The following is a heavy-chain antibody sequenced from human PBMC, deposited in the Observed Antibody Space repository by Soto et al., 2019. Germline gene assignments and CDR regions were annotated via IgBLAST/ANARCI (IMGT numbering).Heavy chain of an antibody. D-gene: IGHD3-10*01. J-gene: IGHJ6*02. Sequence: PSQTLSLTCVISGDSVSSNSAGWNWIRQSPSRGLEWLGRTYYKSKWNNDYALSVKSRITISPDTSKNQFSLHLYSVTPEDTAVYYCTGITWFRGMDVWGQGTPVTVSS. V-gene: IGHV6-1*01. CDR2: TYYKSKWNN. CDR1: GDSVSSNSAG. CDR3: TGITWFRGMDV.